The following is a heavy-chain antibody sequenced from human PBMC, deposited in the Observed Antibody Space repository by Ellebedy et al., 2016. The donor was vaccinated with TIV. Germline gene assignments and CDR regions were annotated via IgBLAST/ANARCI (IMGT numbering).Heavy chain of an antibody. CDR1: GYTFTDYD. V-gene: IGHV1-8*01. D-gene: IGHD2-2*02. J-gene: IGHJ5*02. CDR3: ARDRYIKRIAWFDP. CDR2: MKTGSGNT. Sequence: AASVKVSCKASGYTFTDYDINWVRQATGQGLEYLGWMKTGSGNTGYAQKLQGRVTMTTNTSTCTAYMKLRSLRSDDTAVYYCARDRYIKRIAWFDPWGQGTLVTVSS.